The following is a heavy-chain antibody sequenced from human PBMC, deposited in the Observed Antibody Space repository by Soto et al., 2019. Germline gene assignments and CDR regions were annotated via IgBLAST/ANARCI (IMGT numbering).Heavy chain of an antibody. CDR2: ISSSSSTI. Sequence: GGSLRLSCAASGFTFSSYSMNWVRQAPGKGLKWVSYISSSSSTIYYADSVKGRLTISRDNAKNSLYLQMNSLRDEDTAVYYCARAGYDSSEPYYYYYGMDVWGQGTTVTVSS. J-gene: IGHJ6*02. CDR1: GFTFSSYS. D-gene: IGHD3-22*01. V-gene: IGHV3-48*02. CDR3: ARAGYDSSEPYYYYYGMDV.